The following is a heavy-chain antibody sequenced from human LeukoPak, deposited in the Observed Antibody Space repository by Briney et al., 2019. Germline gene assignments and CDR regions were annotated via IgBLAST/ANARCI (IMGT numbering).Heavy chain of an antibody. J-gene: IGHJ3*02. V-gene: IGHV1-69*05. Sequence: SVEVSCKASGGTFSSYAISWVRQAPGQGLEWMGRIIPIFATANYPQKFQGRVTINTDESTSAAYMDLSSLRSEDTAVYYCARERLAGDAFDIWGQGTMVAVSA. CDR2: IIPIFATA. D-gene: IGHD6-25*01. CDR1: GGTFSSYA. CDR3: ARERLAGDAFDI.